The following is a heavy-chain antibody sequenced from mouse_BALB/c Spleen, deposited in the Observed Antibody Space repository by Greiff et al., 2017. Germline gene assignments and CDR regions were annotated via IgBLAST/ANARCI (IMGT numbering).Heavy chain of an antibody. CDR2: IYPGGGYT. V-gene: IGHV1-63*02. CDR3: AREGILYAMDF. Sequence: QVQLQQSGAELVRPGTSVKISCKASGYTFTNYWLGWVKQRPGHGLEWIGDIYPGGGYTNYNEKFKGKATLTADTSSSTAYMQLSSLTSEDSAVYFCAREGILYAMDFWGQGTSVTVSS. CDR1: GYTFTNYW. J-gene: IGHJ4*01.